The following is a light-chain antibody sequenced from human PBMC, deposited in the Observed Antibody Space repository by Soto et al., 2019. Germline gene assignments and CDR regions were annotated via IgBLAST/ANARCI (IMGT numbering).Light chain of an antibody. J-gene: IGKJ2*01. CDR3: QQYNNWPPKHT. V-gene: IGKV3-15*01. CDR2: AAS. Sequence: EIVMTQSPGTLSVSPGERVTLSCRASQSVSNNLAWYQHKPGQAPRVLVYAASTRATGIPVRFSGGGSGTEFTLTISSLQSEDFAVYYCQQYNNWPPKHTFGQGTKVDIK. CDR1: QSVSNN.